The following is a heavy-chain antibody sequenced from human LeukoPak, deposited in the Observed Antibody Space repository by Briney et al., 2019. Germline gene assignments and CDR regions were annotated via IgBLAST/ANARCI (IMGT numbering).Heavy chain of an antibody. Sequence: SETLSLTCTVSGGSISSYYWSWIRQPAGKGLEWIGRIYTSGSTNYNPSLKSRVTISVDTSKNQFSLKLSSVTAADTAVYYCARESLSIAASDAFDIWGQGTMVTVSS. J-gene: IGHJ3*02. CDR3: ARESLSIAASDAFDI. D-gene: IGHD6-6*01. V-gene: IGHV4-4*07. CDR2: IYTSGST. CDR1: GGSISSYY.